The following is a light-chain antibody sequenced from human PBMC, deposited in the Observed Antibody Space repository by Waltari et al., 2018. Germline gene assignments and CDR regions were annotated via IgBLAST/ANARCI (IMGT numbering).Light chain of an antibody. CDR3: QQYNSYSTYT. CDR1: QSISSW. CDR2: KAS. J-gene: IGKJ2*01. V-gene: IGKV1-5*03. Sequence: DIQMTQSPSTLSASVGDRVTITCRASQSISSWLAWYQQKPGKAPKLLIYKASSLESGFPSRFSGSGSGTEFTLTISSLQPDDFATYYCQQYNSYSTYTFGQGTKLEIK.